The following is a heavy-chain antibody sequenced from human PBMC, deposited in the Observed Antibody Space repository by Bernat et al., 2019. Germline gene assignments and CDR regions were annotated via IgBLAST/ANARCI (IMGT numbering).Heavy chain of an antibody. V-gene: IGHV3-23*01. CDR3: VKVSAFWGYEDYFDN. J-gene: IGHJ4*02. Sequence: EVQVLESGGGLVQPGGSLRLSCAASGFTFNSYAMNWVRQAPGKGLEWVSVISGSGTTTFYADSVKGRFTISRDNSKNSVFLQMNSLRAEDTAVYYCVKVSAFWGYEDYFDNWGQGTLVTVSS. CDR2: ISGSGTTT. D-gene: IGHD3-16*01. CDR1: GFTFNSYA.